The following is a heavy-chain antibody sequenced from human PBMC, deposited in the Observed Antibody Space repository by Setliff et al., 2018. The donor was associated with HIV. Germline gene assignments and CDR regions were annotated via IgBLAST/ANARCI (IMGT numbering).Heavy chain of an antibody. J-gene: IGHJ4*02. CDR3: AKTNIPMPRSGTRLES. CDR2: IFHDGTV. Sequence: TLSLTCVVSGFSIKNDNWWNWVRQTPGKGLEWIGQIFHDGTVTYKPSLESRVTILMDILKNQISLNVTSVTAADTATYYCAKTNIPMPRSGTRLESWGPGRLVTVPQ. CDR1: GFSIKNDNW. D-gene: IGHD2-2*02. V-gene: IGHV4-4*02.